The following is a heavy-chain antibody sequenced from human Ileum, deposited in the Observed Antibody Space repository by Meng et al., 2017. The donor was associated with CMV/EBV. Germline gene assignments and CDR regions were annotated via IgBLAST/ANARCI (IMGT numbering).Heavy chain of an antibody. J-gene: IGHJ4*02. CDR3: ARDYNRSLDFDY. CDR2: ISPSGSSI. D-gene: IGHD3-16*01. V-gene: IGHV3-11*04. CDR1: GFSFTATY. Sequence: GGSLRLSCAASGFSFTATYMTWLRQAPGKGLEFLSYISPSGSSIQYADSVRGRITISRDNARNSLYLQMNNLRAEDTAVYYCARDYNRSLDFDYGGQGTRVTVSS.